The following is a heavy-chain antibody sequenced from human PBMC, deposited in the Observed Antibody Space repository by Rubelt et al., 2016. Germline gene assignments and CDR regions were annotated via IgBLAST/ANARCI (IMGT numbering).Heavy chain of an antibody. V-gene: IGHV1-18*01. CDR3: ASMYSSSWYRGWFDP. J-gene: IGHJ5*02. CDR1: GYTFTSYG. Sequence: QVQLVQSGAEVKKPGASVKVSCKASGYTFTSYGISWVRQAPGQGLEWMGWISAYNGNTNYAQKPRGRCTMTTDTSARTAYMELRSLRSDDTAVDYCASMYSSSWYRGWFDPWGQGTLVTVSS. CDR2: ISAYNGNT. D-gene: IGHD6-13*01.